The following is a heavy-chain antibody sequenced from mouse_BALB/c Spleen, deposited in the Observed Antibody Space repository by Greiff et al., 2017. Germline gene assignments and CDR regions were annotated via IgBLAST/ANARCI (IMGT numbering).Heavy chain of an antibody. Sequence: VQLQQSGPELVKPGASVKISCKASGYSFTGYFMNWVKQSPGKSLEWIGRINPYNGDTFYNQKFKGKATLTVDKSSSTAHMELLSLTSEDSAVYYCGREGYGNNWYFDDWGEGTTVTVSS. D-gene: IGHD2-10*02. J-gene: IGHJ1*01. CDR2: INPYNGDT. CDR1: GYSFTGYF. CDR3: GREGYGNNWYFDD. V-gene: IGHV1-37*01.